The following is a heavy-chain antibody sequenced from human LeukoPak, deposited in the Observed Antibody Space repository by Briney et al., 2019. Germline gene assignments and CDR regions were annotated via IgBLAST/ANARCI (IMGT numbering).Heavy chain of an antibody. CDR3: ARGVVIVPASFDY. CDR1: GGSFSGYY. CDR2: MNHSGSA. J-gene: IGHJ4*02. V-gene: IGHV4-34*01. D-gene: IGHD2-2*01. Sequence: SETLSLTCAVYGGSFSGYYWTWIRQPPGKGLEWIGEMNHSGSANYNPSLKSRVTISVDTSKNRFSLKLSSVTAADTAVYYCARGVVIVPASFDYWGQGTLVTVSS.